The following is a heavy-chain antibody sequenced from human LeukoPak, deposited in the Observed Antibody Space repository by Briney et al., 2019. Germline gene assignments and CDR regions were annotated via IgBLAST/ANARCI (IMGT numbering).Heavy chain of an antibody. CDR2: INSDSGFT. J-gene: IGHJ5*02. D-gene: IGHD3-9*01. V-gene: IGHV1-2*02. CDR3: ARNFDMKGFDP. Sequence: ASVKVSCKASGYTFTAYYMHWVRQAPGQGRKWMGWINSDSGFTKYAQKFQGRVTMTRDTSITTVYMDLTRLTSDDTAVYYCARNFDMKGFDPWGQGTLVTVSS. CDR1: GYTFTAYY.